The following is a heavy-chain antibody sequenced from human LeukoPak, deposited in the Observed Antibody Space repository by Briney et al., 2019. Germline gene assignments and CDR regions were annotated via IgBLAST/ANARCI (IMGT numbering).Heavy chain of an antibody. J-gene: IGHJ5*02. V-gene: IGHV1-3*01. D-gene: IGHD3-9*01. CDR2: INAGNGNT. CDR3: ARAPYYDILTGYYNWFDP. Sequence: GASVKVSCKASGYTFSSYDINWVRQAPGQRLEWMGWINAGNGNTKYSQKFQGRVTITRDTSASTAYMELSSLRSEDTAVYYCARAPYYDILTGYYNWFDPWGQGTLVTVSS. CDR1: GYTFSSYD.